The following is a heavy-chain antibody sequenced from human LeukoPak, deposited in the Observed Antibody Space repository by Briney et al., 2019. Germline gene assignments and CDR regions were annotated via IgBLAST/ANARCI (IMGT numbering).Heavy chain of an antibody. CDR1: GSTFSSYA. Sequence: PGVSLRLSCAASGSTFSSYAMHWVRQAPGKGLEWVAVISYDGSNKYYADSVKGRFTISRDNSKNTLYLQMNSLRAEDTAVYYCARDLTVLLWFGELSSGFDYWGQGTLVTVSS. CDR2: ISYDGSNK. CDR3: ARDLTVLLWFGELSSGFDY. J-gene: IGHJ4*02. V-gene: IGHV3-30-3*01. D-gene: IGHD3-10*01.